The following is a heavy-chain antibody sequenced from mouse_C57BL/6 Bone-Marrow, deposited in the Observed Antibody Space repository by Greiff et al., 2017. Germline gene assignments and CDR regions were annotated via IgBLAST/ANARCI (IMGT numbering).Heavy chain of an antibody. V-gene: IGHV1-76*01. D-gene: IGHD1-1*01. J-gene: IGHJ1*03. CDR1: GYTFTDYY. Sequence: QVQLQQSGAELVRPGASVKLSCKASGYTFTDYYINWVKQRPGQGLEWIARIYPGSGNTYYNEKFKGKATLTAEKTSSTAYMQLSSLTSEDSAVYFCARGDYGRSDWYFDVWGTGTTVTVSS. CDR2: IYPGSGNT. CDR3: ARGDYGRSDWYFDV.